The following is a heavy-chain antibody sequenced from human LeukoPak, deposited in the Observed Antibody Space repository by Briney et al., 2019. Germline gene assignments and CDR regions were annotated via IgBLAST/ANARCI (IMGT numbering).Heavy chain of an antibody. CDR2: ISSSSSYI. V-gene: IGHV3-21*01. CDR1: GFTFSSYS. D-gene: IGHD2-2*01. Sequence: PGGPLRLSCAASGFTFSSYSMNWVRQAPGKGLEWVSSISSSSSYIYYADSVKGRFTISRDNAKNSLYLQMNSLRAEDTAVYYCARQTVVPAAMNYYYYMDVWGKGTTVTVSS. J-gene: IGHJ6*03. CDR3: ARQTVVPAAMNYYYYMDV.